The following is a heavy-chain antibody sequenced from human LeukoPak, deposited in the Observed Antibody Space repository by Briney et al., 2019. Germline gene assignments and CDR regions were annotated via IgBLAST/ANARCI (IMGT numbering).Heavy chain of an antibody. CDR3: ARVPLYDRSGYYFDY. D-gene: IGHD3-22*01. CDR1: GFTFSNYN. CDR2: ISTSGRAI. V-gene: IGHV3-48*02. J-gene: IGHJ4*02. Sequence: GGSLRLSCAASGFTFSNYNINWVRQAPGKGLEWVSYISTSGRAIFYADSVKGRFTISRDNAKNSLFLQMNSLRDEDTAVYYCARVPLYDRSGYYFDYWGLGTLLSVSS.